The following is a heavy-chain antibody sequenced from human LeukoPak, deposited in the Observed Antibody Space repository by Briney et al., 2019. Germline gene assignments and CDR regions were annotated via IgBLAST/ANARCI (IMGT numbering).Heavy chain of an antibody. Sequence: PGGSLRLSCAASGFTFSSYNMNWVRQAPGKGLEWVSSISSSSSYIYYADSVKGRFTISRDNAKNSLYLQMHSLRAEDTAVYYCARDSYYDILTGYYRGGRYFDYWGQGTLVTVSS. V-gene: IGHV3-21*01. J-gene: IGHJ4*02. CDR2: ISSSSSYI. D-gene: IGHD3-9*01. CDR3: ARDSYYDILTGYYRGGRYFDY. CDR1: GFTFSSYN.